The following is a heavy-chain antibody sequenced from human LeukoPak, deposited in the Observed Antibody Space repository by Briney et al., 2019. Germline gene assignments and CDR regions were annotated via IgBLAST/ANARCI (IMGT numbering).Heavy chain of an antibody. D-gene: IGHD6-19*01. J-gene: IGHJ4*02. V-gene: IGHV1-2*02. CDR1: GYTFTGYY. CDR3: ASLPPRQWLGDY. CDR2: INPNSGGT. Sequence: ASVTVSCKASGYTFTGYYMHWVRQAPGQGLEWMGWINPNSGGTNYAQKFQGRVTMTRDTSISTAYMELSRLRSDDTAVYYCASLPPRQWLGDYWGQGTLVTVSS.